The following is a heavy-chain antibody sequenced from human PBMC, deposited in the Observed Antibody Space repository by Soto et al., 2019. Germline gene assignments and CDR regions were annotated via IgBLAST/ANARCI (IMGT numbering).Heavy chain of an antibody. CDR2: ISYDGSNK. D-gene: IGHD4-17*01. Sequence: QVQLVESGGGVVQPGRSLRLSCAASGFTFSSYAMHWVRQAPGKGLEWVAVISYDGSNKYYADSVKGRFTISRDNSKNTLYLQMNSLRAEDTAVYYWASLGVTTRTRWFDPWGQGTLVTVSS. CDR1: GFTFSSYA. J-gene: IGHJ5*02. V-gene: IGHV3-30-3*01. CDR3: ASLGVTTRTRWFDP.